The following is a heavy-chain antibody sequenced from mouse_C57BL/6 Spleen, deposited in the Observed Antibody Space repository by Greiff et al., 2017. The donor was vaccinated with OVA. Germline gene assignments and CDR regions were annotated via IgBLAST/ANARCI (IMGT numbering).Heavy chain of an antibody. D-gene: IGHD2-12*01. Sequence: QVQLQQPGAELVRPGTSVKLSCKASGYTFTSYWMHWVKQRPGQGLEWIGVIDPSDSYTNYNQKFKGKATLTVDTSSRTAYMLLSSLISEVSAVYYFARGDSFDYCGPGTTLTVSS. J-gene: IGHJ2*01. V-gene: IGHV1-59*01. CDR1: GYTFTSYW. CDR2: IDPSDSYT. CDR3: ARGDSFDY.